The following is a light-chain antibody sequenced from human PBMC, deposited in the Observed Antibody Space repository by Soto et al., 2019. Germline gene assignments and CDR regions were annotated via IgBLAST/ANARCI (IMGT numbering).Light chain of an antibody. V-gene: IGLV1-36*01. CDR2: YDD. CDR3: AAWDASLNGYV. J-gene: IGLJ1*01. CDR1: SSNIGNNA. Sequence: QSVLTQPPSVSEAPRQRVTISCSGSSSNIGNNAVNWYQQLPGKAPKLLIYYDDLLPSGVSDRFSGSKSGTSASLAISGRQSEDEADYYCAAWDASLNGYVFGTGTKVTVL.